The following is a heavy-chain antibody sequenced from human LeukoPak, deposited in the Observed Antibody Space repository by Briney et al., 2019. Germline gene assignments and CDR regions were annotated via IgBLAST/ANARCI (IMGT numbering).Heavy chain of an antibody. V-gene: IGHV4-39*01. CDR1: GGSISSSSYY. CDR2: ISYSGST. J-gene: IGHJ4*02. Sequence: SETLSLTCTVSGGSISSSSYYWGWIRQPPGKGLEWIGSISYSGSTDYNPSLKSRVTISIDTSKNHFPLKMNSVTAADTAVYYCARHFDNWRQGTLVTVSS. CDR3: ARHFDN.